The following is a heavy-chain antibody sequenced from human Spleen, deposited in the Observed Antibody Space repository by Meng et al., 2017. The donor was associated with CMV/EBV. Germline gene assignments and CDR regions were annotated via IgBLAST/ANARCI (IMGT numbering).Heavy chain of an antibody. D-gene: IGHD1-26*01. Sequence: GESLKISCAASGFTLSTHDIFSSYGMHWVRQGPAKGLEWVSVIYSGGSSTYYADSVKGRFTISRDNSKNTLYLQMNSLRAEDTAVYYCAKTSGSYTLLDYFDYWGQGTLVTVSS. CDR1: GFTLSTHDIFSSYG. CDR2: IYSGGSST. J-gene: IGHJ4*02. V-gene: IGHV3-23*03. CDR3: AKTSGSYTLLDYFDY.